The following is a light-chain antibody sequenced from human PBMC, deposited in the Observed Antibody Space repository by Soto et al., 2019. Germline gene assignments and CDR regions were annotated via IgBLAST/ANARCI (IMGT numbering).Light chain of an antibody. CDR1: QSISSW. CDR2: DAS. Sequence: IQMTQSPSTLSVSFGDRVTITCRASQSISSWLARYQQKPGKAPKLLIYDASSLESGVPSRFSGSGSGTEFTLTITSLQTDDFATYYCQQYNSYPWTFGQGTKVDIK. J-gene: IGKJ1*01. V-gene: IGKV1-5*01. CDR3: QQYNSYPWT.